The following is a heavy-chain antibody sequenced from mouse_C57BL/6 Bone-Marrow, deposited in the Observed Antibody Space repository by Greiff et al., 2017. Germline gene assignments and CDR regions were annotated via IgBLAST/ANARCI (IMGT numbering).Heavy chain of an antibody. V-gene: IGHV1-69*01. CDR2: IDPSDSYT. CDR1: GYTFTSYW. J-gene: IGHJ4*01. D-gene: IGHD2-2*01. CDR3: ARGDYGYDVGAMDY. Sequence: VQLQQPGAELVMPGASVKLSCKASGYTFTSYWMHWVKQRPGQSLEWIGEIDPSDSYTNYNQKFKGKSTLTVDKSSSTAYMQLSSLTSEDSAVYYCARGDYGYDVGAMDYWGQGTSVTVSS.